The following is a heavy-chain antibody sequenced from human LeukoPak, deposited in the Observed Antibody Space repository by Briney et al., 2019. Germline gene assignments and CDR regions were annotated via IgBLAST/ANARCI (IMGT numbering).Heavy chain of an antibody. J-gene: IGHJ4*02. CDR1: GGSISSGGYS. CDR3: ARESGYSGYDYFDY. D-gene: IGHD5-12*01. Sequence: SDTLSLTCALSGGSISSGGYSWSWIRQPPGKGLEWNGYIYHSGSTYYNPSLKSRATISVDRSKNQFSLKLSSVTAADTAVYYCARESGYSGYDYFDYWGQGTLVTVSS. CDR2: IYHSGST. V-gene: IGHV4-30-2*01.